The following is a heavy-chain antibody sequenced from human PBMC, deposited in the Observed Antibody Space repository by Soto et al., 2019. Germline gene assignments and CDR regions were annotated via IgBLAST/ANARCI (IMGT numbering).Heavy chain of an antibody. CDR2: IWYDGSNK. D-gene: IGHD1-7*01. Sequence: GGSLRLSCAASGFTFSSYAMHWVRQAPGKGLEWVAVIWYDGSNKFYADSVKGRFTTSRDNSKNTLYLQMNSLRAEDTAVYYCARDSYNWNYGGFFDYWGQGTLVTVSS. CDR3: ARDSYNWNYGGFFDY. CDR1: GFTFSSYA. J-gene: IGHJ4*02. V-gene: IGHV3-33*01.